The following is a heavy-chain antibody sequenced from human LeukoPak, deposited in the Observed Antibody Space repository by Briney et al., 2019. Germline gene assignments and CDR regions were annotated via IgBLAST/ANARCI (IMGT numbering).Heavy chain of an antibody. Sequence: SETLSLTCTVSGGSISSYYWSWIRQPAGKGLEWIGRIYTSGSTNYNPSLKSRVAMSVDASKNQFSLKLSSVTAADTAVYYCARDMLGYSYGSQAFDIWGQGTMVTVSS. CDR2: IYTSGST. CDR3: ARDMLGYSYGSQAFDI. V-gene: IGHV4-4*07. D-gene: IGHD5-18*01. CDR1: GGSISSYY. J-gene: IGHJ3*02.